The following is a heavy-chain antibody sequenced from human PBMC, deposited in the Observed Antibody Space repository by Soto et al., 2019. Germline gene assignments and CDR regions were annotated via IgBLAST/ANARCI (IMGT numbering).Heavy chain of an antibody. CDR1: GFTFSSYG. J-gene: IGHJ4*02. D-gene: IGHD5-18*01. CDR3: ARDDTAMVISGFDY. V-gene: IGHV3-33*01. Sequence: GGSLRLSCAASGFTFSSYGMHWVRQAPGKGLEWVAVIWYDGSNKYYADSVKGRFTISRDNSKNTLYLQMNSLRAEDTAVYYCARDDTAMVISGFDYWGQGTLVTVSS. CDR2: IWYDGSNK.